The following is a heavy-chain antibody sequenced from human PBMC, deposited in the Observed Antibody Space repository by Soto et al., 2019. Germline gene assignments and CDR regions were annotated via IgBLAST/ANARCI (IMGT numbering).Heavy chain of an antibody. J-gene: IGHJ3*02. CDR3: ARGVYGSGNYYTGPSAFDI. Sequence: QVQLEQSGAEVKKPGSSVKIYCKASGGTLSDHGVSWLRQAPGQGLEWVGGTIPVFNTAKYAPKFQGRVTIAADNSTNIAYMELGSLRSDDTAFYYCARGVYGSGNYYTGPSAFDIWGQGTLVIVSS. D-gene: IGHD3-10*01. CDR2: TIPVFNTA. V-gene: IGHV1-69*06. CDR1: GGTLSDHG.